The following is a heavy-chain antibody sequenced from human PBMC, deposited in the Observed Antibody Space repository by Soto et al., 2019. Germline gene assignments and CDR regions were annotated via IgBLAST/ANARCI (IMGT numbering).Heavy chain of an antibody. D-gene: IGHD3-16*01. J-gene: IGHJ5*02. CDR3: ARGRANHYESSPPPKFDP. CDR2: IGTIRDT. V-gene: IGHV3-13*01. CDR1: GFTISTYD. Sequence: GGSLRLSCAASGFTISTYDMHWVRQATGKGLEWVSAIGTIRDTYYLDSVKGRFTISRENAKNSVYLQMNSLRAGGTAVYYCARGRANHYESSPPPKFDPWGRGTLVTVS.